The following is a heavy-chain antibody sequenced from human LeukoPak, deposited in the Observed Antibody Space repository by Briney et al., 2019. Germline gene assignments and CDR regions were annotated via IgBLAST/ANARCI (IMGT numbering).Heavy chain of an antibody. CDR3: ARHGDGYCSSTSCLIKN. CDR1: GYSFTSYW. J-gene: IGHJ4*02. V-gene: IGHV5-51*01. Sequence: GESLKISCKGSGYSFTSYWIGWVRQMPGKGLEWMGIIYPGDSDTRYSPSFQGQVTISADKSISTAYLQWSSLKASDTAMYYCARHGDGYCSSTSCLIKNWGQGTLVTVSS. D-gene: IGHD2-2*01. CDR2: IYPGDSDT.